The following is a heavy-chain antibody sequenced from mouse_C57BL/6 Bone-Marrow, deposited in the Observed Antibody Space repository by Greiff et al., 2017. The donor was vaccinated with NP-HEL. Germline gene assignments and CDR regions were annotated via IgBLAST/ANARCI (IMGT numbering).Heavy chain of an antibody. CDR2: ISNGGGST. V-gene: IGHV5-12*01. CDR3: ARHPGDYAMDY. D-gene: IGHD4-1*01. CDR1: GFTFSDYY. Sequence: EVQLVASGGGLVQPGGSLKLSCAASGFTFSDYYMYWVRQTPEKRLEWVAYISNGGGSTYYPDTVKGRFTISRDNAKNTLYLQMSRLKSEDTAMYYCARHPGDYAMDYWGQGTSVTVSS. J-gene: IGHJ4*01.